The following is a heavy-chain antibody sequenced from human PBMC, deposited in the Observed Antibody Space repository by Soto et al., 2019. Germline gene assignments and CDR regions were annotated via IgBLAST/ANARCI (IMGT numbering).Heavy chain of an antibody. V-gene: IGHV4-34*01. D-gene: IGHD1-7*01. CDR1: GGYFSGYY. Sequence: SETLSLTCGVYGGYFSGYYWSWIRQPPGKGLEWIGEINHSGSTNYNPSLKSRVTISVDTSENQFSLKLSSVTAADTAVYYCARGWALELRRWFDPWGQGTLVTVSS. CDR3: ARGWALELRRWFDP. J-gene: IGHJ5*02. CDR2: INHSGST.